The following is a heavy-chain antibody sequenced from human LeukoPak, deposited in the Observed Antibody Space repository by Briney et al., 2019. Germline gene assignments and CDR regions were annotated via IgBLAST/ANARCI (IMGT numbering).Heavy chain of an antibody. CDR2: INSDGSVT. CDR3: ARGVYGSATWFDP. D-gene: IGHD3-10*01. V-gene: IGHV3-74*01. J-gene: IGHJ5*02. CDR1: GFTLSTYY. Sequence: PGGSLRLSCAASGFTLSTYYIHWVRQAPGKGLVWVSRINSDGSVTNYADSVKGRFTISRDNAKNTVYLQMNSLRAEDTAVYYCARGVYGSATWFDPWGQGTQVTVSS.